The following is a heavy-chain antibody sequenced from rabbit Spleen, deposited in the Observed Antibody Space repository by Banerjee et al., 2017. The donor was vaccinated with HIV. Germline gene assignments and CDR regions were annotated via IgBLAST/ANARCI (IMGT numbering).Heavy chain of an antibody. D-gene: IGHD8-1*01. CDR2: IDPVFGIT. CDR3: ARDGAGGSYFAL. J-gene: IGHJ3*01. CDR1: GFTLSSYY. Sequence: QLVESGGGLVKPEGSLKLSCTASGFTLSSYYMNWVRQAPGKGLEWIGYIDPVFGITYYANWVNGRFSISRENAQNTVLLQMTSLTAADTATYFCARDGAGGSYFALWGQGTLVTVS. V-gene: IGHV1S7*01.